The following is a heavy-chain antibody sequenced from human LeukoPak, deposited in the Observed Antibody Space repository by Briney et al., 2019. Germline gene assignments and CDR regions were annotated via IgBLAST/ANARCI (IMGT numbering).Heavy chain of an antibody. V-gene: IGHV1-18*01. D-gene: IGHD3-22*01. CDR2: ISAYNGNT. J-gene: IGHJ3*02. CDR1: GYTFTSYG. CDR3: ARVRPDYYDSSGRDDAFDI. Sequence: ASVKVSCKASGYTFTSYGISWVRQAPGQGLEWMGWISAYNGNTNYAQKLQGRVTITADKSTSTAYMELSSLRSEGTAVYYCARVRPDYYDSSGRDDAFDIWGQGTMVTVSS.